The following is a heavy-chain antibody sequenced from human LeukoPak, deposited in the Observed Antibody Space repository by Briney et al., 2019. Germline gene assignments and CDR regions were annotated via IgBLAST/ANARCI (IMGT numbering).Heavy chain of an antibody. D-gene: IGHD1-26*01. J-gene: IGHJ2*01. CDR3: ARGAPDSKWGYFDL. Sequence: ASVKVSCTASGYTFTSYDINWVRQATGQGLEWMGWMNPNSGNTGYAQKFQGRVTMTRNTSMSTAYMELSSLRSEDTAVYYCARGAPDSKWGYFDLWGRGTLVTVSS. CDR1: GYTFTSYD. V-gene: IGHV1-8*01. CDR2: MNPNSGNT.